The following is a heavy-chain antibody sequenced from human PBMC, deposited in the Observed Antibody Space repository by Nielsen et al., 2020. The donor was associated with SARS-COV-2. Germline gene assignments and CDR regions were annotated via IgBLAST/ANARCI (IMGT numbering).Heavy chain of an antibody. V-gene: IGHV1-3*01. Sequence: ASVKVSRKASGYTFTYYAIHWVRQAPGRGLEWMGWINPDNGDTKYSQNFQGRVTVTRDTSASTAYMELSSLRSEDTAVYYCARARGEMSDTSFFDYWGQGTLVTVSS. CDR3: ARARGEMSDTSFFDY. J-gene: IGHJ4*02. D-gene: IGHD3-10*01. CDR2: INPDNGDT. CDR1: GYTFTYYA.